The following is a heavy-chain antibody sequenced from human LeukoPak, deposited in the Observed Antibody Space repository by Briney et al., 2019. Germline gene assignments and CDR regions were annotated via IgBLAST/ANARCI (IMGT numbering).Heavy chain of an antibody. CDR1: GFTFSIYS. CDR3: AKAFSSSWASFFDY. Sequence: PGGSLRLSCATSGFTFSIYSMNWVRQAPGKGLEWVAFIRYDGSNKYYADSVKGRFTISRDNSKNTLYLQMNSLRAEDTAVYYCAKAFSSSWASFFDYWGQGTLVTVSS. V-gene: IGHV3-30*02. J-gene: IGHJ4*02. D-gene: IGHD6-13*01. CDR2: IRYDGSNK.